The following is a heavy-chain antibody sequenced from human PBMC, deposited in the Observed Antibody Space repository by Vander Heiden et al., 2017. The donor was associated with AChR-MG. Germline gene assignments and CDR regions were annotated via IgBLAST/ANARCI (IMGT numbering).Heavy chain of an antibody. V-gene: IGHV1-69*02. CDR1: GGTFDSHS. CDR2: IIPVHRLE. CDR3: ARARMDYGDYFDS. D-gene: IGHD4-17*01. Sequence: QVHLVQSGAAVTKTGSSVTVSCKASGGTFDSHSFTWVRLAPGQGLEWVGRIIPVHRLENYAQKFQGRVTITADKATGTTYMELRSLTSEDTAVYYCARARMDYGDYFDSWGLGTLVTVSS. J-gene: IGHJ4*02.